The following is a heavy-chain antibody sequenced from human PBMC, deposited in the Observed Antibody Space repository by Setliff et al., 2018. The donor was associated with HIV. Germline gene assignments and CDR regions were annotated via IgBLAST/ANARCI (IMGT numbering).Heavy chain of an antibody. Sequence: SETLSLTCTVSGGSINSYYWSWIRQPPGKRLEWIGYIHNSGSTNYNPSLKSRVTMSVDTSNNQFSLKLTSVTAADTAVYYCARRGPYGSGSYGRYYDCYYMDVWGKGTTVTVS. CDR2: IHNSGST. V-gene: IGHV4-59*01. CDR3: ARRGPYGSGSYGRYYDCYYMDV. D-gene: IGHD3-10*01. CDR1: GGSINSYY. J-gene: IGHJ6*03.